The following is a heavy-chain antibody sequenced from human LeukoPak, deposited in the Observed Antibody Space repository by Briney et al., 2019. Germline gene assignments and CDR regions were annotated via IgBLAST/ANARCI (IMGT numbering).Heavy chain of an antibody. CDR3: ARGSPYYDSSGLDAFAL. CDR2: ISSSSRTI. V-gene: IGHV3-48*04. CDR1: GITFSSYS. Sequence: GGSLRLSCVVSGITFSSYSMNWVRQAPGKGLEWGSYISSSSRTIYADSVKGRFTVSRDNAKNSLYLQMNSLRAEDTAVYFCARGSPYYDSSGLDAFALWGQGTVVTVSS. J-gene: IGHJ3*01. D-gene: IGHD3-22*01.